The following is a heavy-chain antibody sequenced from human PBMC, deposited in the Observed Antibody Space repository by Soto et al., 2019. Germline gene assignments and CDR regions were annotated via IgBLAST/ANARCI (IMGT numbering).Heavy chain of an antibody. D-gene: IGHD6-13*01. CDR2: IYYSGSI. V-gene: IGHV4-59*01. CDR1: GGSISSYY. Sequence: SETLSLTCTVSGGSISSYYWSWIRQPPGKGLEWIGYIYYSGSINYNPSLKSRVTISVDTSKNQFSLKLSSVTAADTAVYYCARQQSIAAAGTGFDYWGQGTLVTVSS. CDR3: ARQQSIAAAGTGFDY. J-gene: IGHJ4*02.